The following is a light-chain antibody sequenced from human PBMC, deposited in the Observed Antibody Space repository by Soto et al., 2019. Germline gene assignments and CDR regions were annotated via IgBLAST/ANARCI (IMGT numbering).Light chain of an antibody. CDR3: QQSYSIPPT. CDR1: QSIRSY. CDR2: AGS. V-gene: IGKV1-39*01. Sequence: DIQMTQSPSSLSASVGDRVTITCRASQSIRSYLNWYQQKPGKAPKLLLYAGSSLQSGVPSRFSGSESGTDFTLIINSLHPEDFATYYCQQSYSIPPTFGQGTRLDIK. J-gene: IGKJ5*01.